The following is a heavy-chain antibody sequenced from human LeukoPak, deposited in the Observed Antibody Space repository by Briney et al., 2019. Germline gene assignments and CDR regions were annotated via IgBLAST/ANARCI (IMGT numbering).Heavy chain of an antibody. CDR1: GYIFTSHG. V-gene: IGHV1-18*01. D-gene: IGHD6-25*01. J-gene: IGHJ2*01. CDR2: INIYKGNT. Sequence: GASVKVSCKASGYIFTSHGLSWVRQAPGQGLEWMGWINIYKGNTNYAQKFQGRVTMTTDTSTGAAYMELRSLRSDDTAVYYCARNSSGWYGYFDLWGRGTLATVSS. CDR3: ARNSSGWYGYFDL.